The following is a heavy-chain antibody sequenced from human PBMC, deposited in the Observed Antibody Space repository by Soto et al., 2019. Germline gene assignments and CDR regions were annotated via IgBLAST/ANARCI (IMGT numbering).Heavy chain of an antibody. V-gene: IGHV5-51*01. Sequence: PGESLKISCKGSGYSFTSYWIGWVRQMPGKGLEWMGIIYPGDSDTRYSPSFQGQVTISADKSISTAYLQWSSLKASDTAMYYCATYSDPLYEEYYYMDVWGKGTTVTVSS. CDR3: ATYSDPLYEEYYYMDV. D-gene: IGHD2-2*02. CDR1: GYSFTSYW. J-gene: IGHJ6*03. CDR2: IYPGDSDT.